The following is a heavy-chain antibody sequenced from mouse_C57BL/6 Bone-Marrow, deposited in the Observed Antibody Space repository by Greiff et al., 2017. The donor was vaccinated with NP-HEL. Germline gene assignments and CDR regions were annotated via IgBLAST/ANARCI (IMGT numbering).Heavy chain of an antibody. CDR2: IYPGSGNT. CDR3: ARVDGYAWFAY. D-gene: IGHD2-3*01. J-gene: IGHJ3*01. V-gene: IGHV1-76*01. CDR1: GYTFTDYY. Sequence: VKLQESGAELVRPGASVKLSCKASGYTFTDYYITWVKQRPGQGLEWIARIYPGSGNTYYNEKFKGKATLTAEKSSSTAYMQLSSLTSEDSAVYFCARVDGYAWFAYWGQGTLVTVSA.